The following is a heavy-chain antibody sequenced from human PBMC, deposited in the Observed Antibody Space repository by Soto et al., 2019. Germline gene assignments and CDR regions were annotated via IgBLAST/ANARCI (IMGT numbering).Heavy chain of an antibody. CDR1: GYTFTGYY. D-gene: IGHD3-3*01. CDR2: INPNSGGT. J-gene: IGHJ4*02. Sequence: ASVKVSCKASGYTFTGYYMHWVRQAPGQGLEWMGWINPNSGGTNYAQKFQGRVTMTRDTSISTAYMELSRLRSDDTAVYYCARSTEMKDFCGLGPTPVDYWGQGTLVTVSS. V-gene: IGHV1-2*02. CDR3: ARSTEMKDFCGLGPTPVDY.